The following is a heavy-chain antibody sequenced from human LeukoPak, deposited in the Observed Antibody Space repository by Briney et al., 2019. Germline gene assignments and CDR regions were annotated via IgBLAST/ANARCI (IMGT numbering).Heavy chain of an antibody. CDR3: ARYRNPSSGGFGY. CDR1: GGSINSYY. V-gene: IGHV4-59*08. CDR2: IYYSGST. J-gene: IGHJ4*02. D-gene: IGHD6-19*01. Sequence: PSETLSLTCTVSGGSINSYYWSWIRQPPGKGLEWIGYIYYSGSTNYNPSLKSRVTLSVDTSTVSLKLTSVTAADTAVYYCARYRNPSSGGFGYWGQGTLVTVSS.